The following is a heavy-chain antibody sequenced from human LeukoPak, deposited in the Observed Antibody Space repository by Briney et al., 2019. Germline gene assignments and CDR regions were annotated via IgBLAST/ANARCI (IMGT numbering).Heavy chain of an antibody. Sequence: PSETLSLTCTVSGGSISTYYWSWIRQPPGKGLEWIGYIYYSGGADYNPSLRSRVTISINTSKNQFSLKLSSVTAADTAVYYCARDVRGYSGYGTRWFDPWGQGTLVTVSS. V-gene: IGHV4-59*12. CDR1: GGSISTYY. CDR3: ARDVRGYSGYGTRWFDP. CDR2: IYYSGGA. J-gene: IGHJ5*02. D-gene: IGHD5-12*01.